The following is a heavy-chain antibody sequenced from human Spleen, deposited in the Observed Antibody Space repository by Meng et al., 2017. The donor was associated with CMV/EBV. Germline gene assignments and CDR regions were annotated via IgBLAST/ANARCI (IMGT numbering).Heavy chain of an antibody. CDR2: ISSSSSYI. D-gene: IGHD3-10*01. CDR3: ARDQVPYGSGRPFLGCAFDI. Sequence: SYSMNWVRQAPGKGLEWVSSISSSSSYIYYADSVKGRFTISRDNAKNSLYLQMNSLRAEDTAVYYCARDQVPYGSGRPFLGCAFDIWGQGTMVTVSS. J-gene: IGHJ3*02. CDR1: SYS. V-gene: IGHV3-21*01.